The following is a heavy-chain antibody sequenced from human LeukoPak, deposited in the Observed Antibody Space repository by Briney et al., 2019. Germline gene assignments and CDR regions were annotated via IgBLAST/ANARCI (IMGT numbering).Heavy chain of an antibody. Sequence: GGSLRLSCTAYGFTFSSYAMHWVRQAPGKGLEYVSAISSNGGSTYYANSVKGRFTISRDNSKNTLYLQMGSLRAEDMAVYYCARVAGHCSSTSCENDYWGQGTLVTVSS. D-gene: IGHD2-2*01. CDR2: ISSNGGST. CDR1: GFTFSSYA. V-gene: IGHV3-64*01. J-gene: IGHJ4*02. CDR3: ARVAGHCSSTSCENDY.